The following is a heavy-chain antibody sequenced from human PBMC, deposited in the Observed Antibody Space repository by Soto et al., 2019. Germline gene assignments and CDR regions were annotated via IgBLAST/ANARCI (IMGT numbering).Heavy chain of an antibody. D-gene: IGHD6-19*01. CDR1: GGTFSSYA. CDR3: GRVSSGWYYPDY. CDR2: IIPIFGTA. V-gene: IGHV1-69*12. Sequence: QVQLVQSGAEVKKPGSSVKVSCKASGGTFSSYAISWVRQAPGQGREWMGGIIPIFGTANYAQKFQGRVTIXAXXSTSTAYMELSSLRSEDTAVYYCGRVSSGWYYPDYWGQGTLVTVSS. J-gene: IGHJ4*02.